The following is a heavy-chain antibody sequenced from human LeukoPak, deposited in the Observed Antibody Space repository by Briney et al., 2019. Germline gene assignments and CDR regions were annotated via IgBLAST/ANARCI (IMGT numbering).Heavy chain of an antibody. CDR3: TRGAGWLIDY. CDR1: GGSISSYY. J-gene: IGHJ4*02. CDR2: IYYSGST. Sequence: SETLCLTCTVSGGSISSYYWSWIRQPPGKGLEWIGYIYYSGSTNYNPSLKSRITISADTSKNQFSLKLNSLTTADTAVYYCTRGAGWLIDYWGQGTLVTVSS. D-gene: IGHD3-16*01. V-gene: IGHV4-59*01.